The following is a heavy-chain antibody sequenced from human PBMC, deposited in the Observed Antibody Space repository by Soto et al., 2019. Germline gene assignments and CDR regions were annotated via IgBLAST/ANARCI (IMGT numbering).Heavy chain of an antibody. J-gene: IGHJ4*02. Sequence: QVQLQESGPGLVKPSETLSLTCTVSGGSISSYYWSWIRQPPGKGLEWIGYIYYSGSTNYNPSLKSLVTISVDTSKNQFSLKLSSVTAADTAVYYCARGVVATITLEGEFDYWGQGTLVTVSS. CDR2: IYYSGST. D-gene: IGHD5-12*01. CDR3: ARGVVATITLEGEFDY. CDR1: GGSISSYY. V-gene: IGHV4-59*01.